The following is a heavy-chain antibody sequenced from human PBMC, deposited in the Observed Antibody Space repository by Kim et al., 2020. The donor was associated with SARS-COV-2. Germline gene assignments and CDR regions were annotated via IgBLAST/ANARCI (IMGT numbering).Heavy chain of an antibody. J-gene: IGHJ6*02. D-gene: IGHD3-3*01. Sequence: GRFTISRDNSKNTLYLQMNSLRAEDTAVYYCANRINYDFWSGYTNYGMDVWGQGTTVTVCS. V-gene: IGHV3-33*06. CDR3: ANRINYDFWSGYTNYGMDV.